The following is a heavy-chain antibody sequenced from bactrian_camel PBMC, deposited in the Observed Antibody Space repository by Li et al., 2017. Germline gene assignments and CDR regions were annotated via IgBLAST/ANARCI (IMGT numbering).Heavy chain of an antibody. CDR2: LHTGGGVT. CDR3: ARKLAAANYLQLSVRDFDF. D-gene: IGHD1*01. CDR1: GGVFGDQC. V-gene: IGHV3S54*01. J-gene: IGHJ6*01. Sequence: HVQLVESGGGSVQTGGSLRLTCSASGGVFGDQCVGWFRQVPGKEREGIAGLHTGGGVTWYADSVKDRFSISQDTGKNTVYLQLNSLKTDDTAMYYCARKLAAANYLQLSVRDFDFRGQGTQVTVS.